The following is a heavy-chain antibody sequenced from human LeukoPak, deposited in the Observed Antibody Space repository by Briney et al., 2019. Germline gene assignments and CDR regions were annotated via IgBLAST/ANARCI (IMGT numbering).Heavy chain of an antibody. Sequence: PGRSLRLSCAASGFTFSSYAMHWVRQAPAKGMEWVAVISYDGSNKYYADSAKGRFTISTDNSKNTLYLQMNSLRAEDTAVYYCARDRAPQWLAPEGYGMDVWGQGTTVTVSS. CDR2: ISYDGSNK. D-gene: IGHD6-19*01. V-gene: IGHV3-30-3*01. CDR3: ARDRAPQWLAPEGYGMDV. CDR1: GFTFSSYA. J-gene: IGHJ6*02.